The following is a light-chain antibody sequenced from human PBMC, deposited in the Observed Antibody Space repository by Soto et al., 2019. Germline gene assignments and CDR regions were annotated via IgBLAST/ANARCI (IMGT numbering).Light chain of an antibody. Sequence: SVLAQPPPPPGAPCQSVTLSRTGTSRDVGGYNYVSWFQQHPGKAPKVIIYEVSKRPSGVPDRFSGSKSGNTASLTVSGLQAEDEADYYCSSYAGTNDFFVFGTGTKVTVL. CDR1: SRDVGGYNY. J-gene: IGLJ1*01. CDR3: SSYAGTNDFFV. V-gene: IGLV2-8*01. CDR2: EVS.